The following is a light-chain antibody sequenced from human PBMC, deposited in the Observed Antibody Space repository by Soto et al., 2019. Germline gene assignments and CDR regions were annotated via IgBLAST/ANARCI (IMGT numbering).Light chain of an antibody. V-gene: IGLV2-14*01. CDR2: EVS. CDR1: SSDIGGSDY. J-gene: IGLJ3*02. CDR3: SSYVTSGTLV. Sequence: QAPSVSGSPGQSITISCTGTSSDIGGSDYVSWYQKHPGKAPKVIIYEVSDRPSGVSDRFSGSKSGNTASLTISGLQAEDEADYYCSSYVTSGTLVFGGGTKLTVL.